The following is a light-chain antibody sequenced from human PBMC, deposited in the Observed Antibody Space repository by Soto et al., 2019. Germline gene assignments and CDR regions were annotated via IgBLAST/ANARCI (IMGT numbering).Light chain of an antibody. CDR3: SSFTSNYTYV. J-gene: IGLJ1*01. CDR1: SSDVGGYNY. Sequence: QSALTQPASVSGSPGQSIAISCIGTSSDVGGYNYVSWYQQHPGKAPKLMIYEVDSRPSGVSNRFSGSKSGNTASLTISGLQAEDDADYFCSSFTSNYTYVFGSGTKLTVL. V-gene: IGLV2-14*01. CDR2: EVD.